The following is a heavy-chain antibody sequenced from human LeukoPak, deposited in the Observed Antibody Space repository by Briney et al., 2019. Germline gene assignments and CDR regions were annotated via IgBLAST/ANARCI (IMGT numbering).Heavy chain of an antibody. CDR3: ARARGVVMRFDY. J-gene: IGHJ4*02. V-gene: IGHV3-74*01. CDR2: INSDGSST. D-gene: IGHD3-22*01. Sequence: PGGSLRLSCAASGFTFSSYWMHWVRQAPGKGLVWVSRINSDGSSTSYADFVKGRFTISRDNAKNTLYLQMNSLRAEDTAVYYCARARGVVMRFDYWGQGTLVTVSS. CDR1: GFTFSSYW.